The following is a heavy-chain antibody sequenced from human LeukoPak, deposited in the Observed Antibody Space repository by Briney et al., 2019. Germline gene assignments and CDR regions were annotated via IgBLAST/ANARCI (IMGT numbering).Heavy chain of an antibody. D-gene: IGHD3-10*01. J-gene: IGHJ4*02. CDR1: GFTFSSYA. CDR2: ISGSGGST. CDR3: AKDHYYGSGSYTYYFDY. Sequence: GGSLRLSCAASGFTFSSYAMSWVRQAPGKGLEWVSAISGSGGSTYYADSVKDRFTISRDNSKNTLYLQMNSLRAEDTAVYYCAKDHYYGSGSYTYYFDYRGQGTLVTVSS. V-gene: IGHV3-23*01.